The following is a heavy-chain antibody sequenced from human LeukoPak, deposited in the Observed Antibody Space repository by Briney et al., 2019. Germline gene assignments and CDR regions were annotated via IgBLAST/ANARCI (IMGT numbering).Heavy chain of an antibody. CDR2: INQYGSEK. CDR1: GFTFSSYW. J-gene: IGHJ6*03. Sequence: GGSLRLSCAASGFTFSSYWMSWVRQAPGKGLEWVANINQYGSEKYYVDSVKGRFTISRDNAKNSLYLQMNSLRAEDTAVYYCARGESSSWYNYYYYYMDVWGKGTTVTVSS. V-gene: IGHV3-7*01. CDR3: ARGESSSWYNYYYYYMDV. D-gene: IGHD6-13*01.